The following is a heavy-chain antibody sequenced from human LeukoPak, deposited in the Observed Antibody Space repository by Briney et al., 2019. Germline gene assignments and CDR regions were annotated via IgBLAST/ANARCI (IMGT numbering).Heavy chain of an antibody. D-gene: IGHD3-3*01. Sequence: RPGGSLRLSCAASGFTFSSYAMSWVRQPPGKGLEWIGSIYYSGSTYYNPSLKSRVTISVDTSKNQFSLKLSSVTAADTAVYYCARRLRFLEGIDYWGQGTLVTVSS. J-gene: IGHJ4*02. V-gene: IGHV4-39*01. CDR1: GFTFSSYA. CDR3: ARRLRFLEGIDY. CDR2: IYYSGST.